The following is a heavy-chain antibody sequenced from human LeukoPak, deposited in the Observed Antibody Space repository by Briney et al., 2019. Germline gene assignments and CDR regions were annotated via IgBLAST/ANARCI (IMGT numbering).Heavy chain of an antibody. J-gene: IGHJ4*02. V-gene: IGHV5-51*01. CDR2: THPGDSTT. D-gene: IGHD4-17*01. CDR3: ARSHGAY. CDR1: GYSFTNYW. Sequence: GEPLQFSCKGSGYSFTNYWIAWVRQMPGEGLEWMGITHPGDSTTRYSPSFQGQVTISADKSINTAYLQWSSLRASDTAMYYCARSHGAYWGQGTLVTVSS.